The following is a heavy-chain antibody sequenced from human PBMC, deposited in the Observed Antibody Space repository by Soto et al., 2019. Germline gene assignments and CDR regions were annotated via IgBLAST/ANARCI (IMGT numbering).Heavy chain of an antibody. CDR1: GFTFSSYA. Sequence: GESLKISCVASGFTFSSYAMSWVRQVPGKGLEWVSTISDAAGSAYYVDSVKSRFTISRDNSKKTLYLQMNSLRAEDSAVYYCARPYGGKIGDAPDLWGPGTMVTVSS. CDR2: ISDAAGSA. D-gene: IGHD4-17*01. J-gene: IGHJ3*01. CDR3: ARPYGGKIGDAPDL. V-gene: IGHV3-23*01.